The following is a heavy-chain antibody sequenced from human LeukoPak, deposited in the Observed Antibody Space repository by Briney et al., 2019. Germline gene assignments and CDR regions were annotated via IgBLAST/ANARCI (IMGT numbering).Heavy chain of an antibody. CDR1: GYTFSDYY. CDR2: INADSGGT. V-gene: IGHV1-2*02. J-gene: IGHJ4*02. CDR3: ARDAISRGIIDY. D-gene: IGHD3-10*01. Sequence: ASVKVSCKASGYTFSDYYIHWVRQAPGQSLEWMGWINADSGGTNYAQKFQGRVTMTRDTSINTAYMELSRLRSDDTAVYWCARDAISRGIIDYWGQGTLITVSS.